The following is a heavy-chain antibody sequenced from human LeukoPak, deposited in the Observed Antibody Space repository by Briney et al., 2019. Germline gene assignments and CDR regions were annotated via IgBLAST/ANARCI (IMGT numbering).Heavy chain of an antibody. CDR3: ARQAASSGYFYYFDY. CDR2: IYYSGST. D-gene: IGHD3-22*01. CDR1: GGSISSGGYY. V-gene: IGHV4-31*03. Sequence: SETLSLTCTVSGGSISSGGYYWSWIRQHPGKGLEWIGYIYYSGSTYYNPSLKSRVTISVDTSKNQFSLKLSSVTAADTAVYYCARQAASSGYFYYFDYWGQGTLVTVSS. J-gene: IGHJ4*02.